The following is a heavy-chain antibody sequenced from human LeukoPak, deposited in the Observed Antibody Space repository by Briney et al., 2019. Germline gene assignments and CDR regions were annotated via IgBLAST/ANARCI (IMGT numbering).Heavy chain of an antibody. J-gene: IGHJ3*02. CDR3: ARGRYYDFWSGYSDAFDI. D-gene: IGHD3-3*01. CDR2: INHSGST. CDR1: GGSFSGYY. Sequence: SETLSLTCAVYGGSFSGYYWSWIRHPPGKGLEWIGEINHSGSTNYNPSLKSRVTISVDTSKNQFSLKLSSVTAADTAVYYCARGRYYDFWSGYSDAFDIWGQGTMVTVSS. V-gene: IGHV4-34*01.